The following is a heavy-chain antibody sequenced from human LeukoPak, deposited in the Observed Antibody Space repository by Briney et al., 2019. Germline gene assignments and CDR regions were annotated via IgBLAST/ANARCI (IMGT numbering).Heavy chain of an antibody. CDR2: IYSSGTT. D-gene: IGHD2-2*01. CDR1: GFTVSSNY. J-gene: IGHJ4*02. Sequence: PGGSLRLSCAASGFTVSSNYMSWVRQAPGKGLEWVSVIYSSGTTNHADSVKGRFTVSRDNSKNTLYLQMNSLRAEDTAVYFCARGSSRAFDYWGQETLVTVSS. CDR3: ARGSSRAFDY. V-gene: IGHV3-53*01.